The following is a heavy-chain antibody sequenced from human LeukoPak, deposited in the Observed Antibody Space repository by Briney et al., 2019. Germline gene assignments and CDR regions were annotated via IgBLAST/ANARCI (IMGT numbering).Heavy chain of an antibody. J-gene: IGHJ4*02. CDR1: GFTFSSYG. CDR3: AQANYDILTGYYRPFDY. CDR2: IRYDGSNK. D-gene: IGHD3-9*01. V-gene: IGHV3-30*02. Sequence: GGSLRLSCAASGFTFSSYGMHWVRQAPGKGLEWVAFIRYDGSNKYYADSAKGRFTISRDNSKNTLYLQMNSLRAEDTAVYYCAQANYDILTGYYRPFDYWGQGTLVTVSS.